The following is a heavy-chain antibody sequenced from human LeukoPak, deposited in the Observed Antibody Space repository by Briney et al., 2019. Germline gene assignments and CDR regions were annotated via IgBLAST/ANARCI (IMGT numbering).Heavy chain of an antibody. CDR3: ASKSPRGSSDY. D-gene: IGHD6-6*01. CDR2: IYTSGST. V-gene: IGHV4-4*07. CDR1: GGSISSYY. J-gene: IGHJ4*02. Sequence: SETLSLTCTVSGGSISSYYWSWIRQPAGKGLEWIGRIYTSGSTNYNPCLKSRVTMSVDTSKNQFSLKLSSVTAADTAVYYCASKSPRGSSDYWGQGTLVTVSS.